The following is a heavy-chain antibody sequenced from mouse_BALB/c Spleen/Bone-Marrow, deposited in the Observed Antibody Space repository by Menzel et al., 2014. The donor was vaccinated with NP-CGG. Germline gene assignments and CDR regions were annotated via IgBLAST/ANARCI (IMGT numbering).Heavy chain of an antibody. D-gene: IGHD2-10*01. CDR3: ARHRAAYYGNLYAMDY. Sequence: DVQLQESGGGLVKPGGSLKLSCAASGFAFSSYDMSWVRQTPEKRLEWVATISSGGSYTYYPDSVKGRFTISRDNARNTLYLQMSSLRSEDTALYYCARHRAAYYGNLYAMDYWGQGTSVTVSS. V-gene: IGHV5-9*02. J-gene: IGHJ4*01. CDR1: GFAFSSYD. CDR2: ISSGGSYT.